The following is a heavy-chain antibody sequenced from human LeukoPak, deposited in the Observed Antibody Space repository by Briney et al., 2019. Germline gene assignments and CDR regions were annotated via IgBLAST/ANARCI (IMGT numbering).Heavy chain of an antibody. CDR3: ARGYEGSFDY. Sequence: PGGSLRLSCAASGFTFSSFWMCWVRQAPGKGLERVATIKPDGSEKYYVDSVKGRFTISRDSTKNSLYLQMNSLRVEDTAVYYCARGYEGSFDYWGQGTLVTVSS. J-gene: IGHJ4*02. V-gene: IGHV3-7*01. CDR1: GFTFSSFW. CDR2: IKPDGSEK. D-gene: IGHD3-10*01.